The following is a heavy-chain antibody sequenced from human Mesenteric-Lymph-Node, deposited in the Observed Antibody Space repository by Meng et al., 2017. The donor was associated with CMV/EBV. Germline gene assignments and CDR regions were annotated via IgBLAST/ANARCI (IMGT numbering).Heavy chain of an antibody. J-gene: IGHJ4*02. CDR1: GFTFSSYG. CDR2: ISYDGSIK. D-gene: IGHD3-22*01. Sequence: GESLKISCAASGFTFSSYGMHWVRQAPGKGLEWVAVISYDGSIKYLADTVKGRFTISRDNSKNTLYLQMNSLRTEDTAVYYCARDPDKKWLYLDYWGQGTLVTVSS. V-gene: IGHV3-30*03. CDR3: ARDPDKKWLYLDY.